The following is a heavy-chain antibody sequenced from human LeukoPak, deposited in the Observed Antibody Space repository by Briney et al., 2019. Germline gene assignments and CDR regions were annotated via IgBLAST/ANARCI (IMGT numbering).Heavy chain of an antibody. D-gene: IGHD3-3*01. CDR3: ARGVGWFDP. V-gene: IGHV3-7*01. CDR2: IKEDGSEK. J-gene: IGHJ5*02. Sequence: PGGSLRLCCAGSGFSFTSHWMSWGRQAPAKGLEWVANIKEDGSEKYYVDSVKGRFTISRDNAKNSLSLQMNSLRAEDTAVYYCARGVGWFDPWGQGTLVTVSS. CDR1: GFSFTSHW.